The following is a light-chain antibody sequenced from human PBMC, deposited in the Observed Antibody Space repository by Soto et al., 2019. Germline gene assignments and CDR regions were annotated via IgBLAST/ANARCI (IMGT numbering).Light chain of an antibody. CDR2: DVS. V-gene: IGLV2-14*01. CDR3: SSYTSSSTSLVV. Sequence: QSALTQPASVSGSPGQSITISCTGTSSDVGGYNYVSWYQQHPGKAPKLMIYDVSNRPSGVSNRFSGSKSGNTASLTISGLQAEDEADYYCSSYTSSSTSLVVFGGGTKLNVL. J-gene: IGLJ2*01. CDR1: SSDVGGYNY.